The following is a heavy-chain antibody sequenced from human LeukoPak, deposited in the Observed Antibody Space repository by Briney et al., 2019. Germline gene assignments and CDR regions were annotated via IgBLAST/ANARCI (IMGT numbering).Heavy chain of an antibody. CDR1: GASITSSSYF. CDR2: IYYSGST. D-gene: IGHD2-15*01. Sequence: SETLSLTCTVSGASITSSSYFWGWIRQPPGKGLEWIGSIYYSGSTSYNPSLKSRVTISVDTSKNQYSLNLFSVTAADTAVYYCAVYCSGGSCTGYVQHWGQGTLVTVFS. J-gene: IGHJ1*01. CDR3: AVYCSGGSCTGYVQH. V-gene: IGHV4-39*01.